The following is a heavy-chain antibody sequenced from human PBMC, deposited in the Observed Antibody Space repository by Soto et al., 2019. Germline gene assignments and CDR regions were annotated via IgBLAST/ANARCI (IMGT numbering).Heavy chain of an antibody. J-gene: IGHJ4*02. CDR2: INAGNGNT. CDR3: ARELDDFWSGSIDY. V-gene: IGHV1-3*01. Sequence: ASVKVSCKASGYTFTSYAMHWARQAPGQRLEWMGWINAGNGNTKYSQKFQGRVTITRDTSASTAYMELSSLRSEDTAVYYCARELDDFWSGSIDYWGQGTLVTVSS. CDR1: GYTFTSYA. D-gene: IGHD3-3*01.